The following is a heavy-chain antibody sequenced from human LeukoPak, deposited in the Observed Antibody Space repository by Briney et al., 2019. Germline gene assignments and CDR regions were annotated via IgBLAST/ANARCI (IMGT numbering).Heavy chain of an antibody. J-gene: IGHJ4*02. CDR1: GYTFTSYD. V-gene: IGHV1-8*01. Sequence: GASVKVSCKASGYTFTSYDINWVRQATGQGLEWMGWMNPNSGNTGYARKFQGRVTMTRNTSISTAYMELSSLRSEDTAVYYCARGSMEGDPSDYWGQGTLVTVSS. CDR3: ARGSMEGDPSDY. D-gene: IGHD1-1*01. CDR2: MNPNSGNT.